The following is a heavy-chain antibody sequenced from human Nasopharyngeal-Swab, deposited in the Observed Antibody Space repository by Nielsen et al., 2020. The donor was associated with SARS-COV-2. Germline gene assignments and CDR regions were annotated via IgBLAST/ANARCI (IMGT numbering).Heavy chain of an antibody. V-gene: IGHV3-48*01. CDR1: GFTFSSYS. CDR3: AKDMEEDWLLSPIDY. CDR2: ISSSSSTI. D-gene: IGHD3/OR15-3a*01. Sequence: GGSLRLSCAASGFTFSSYSMNWVRQAPGKGLEWVSYISSSSSTIYYADSVKGRFTISRDNSKNTLYLQMNSLRAEDTAVYYCAKDMEEDWLLSPIDYWGQGTLVTVSS. J-gene: IGHJ4*02.